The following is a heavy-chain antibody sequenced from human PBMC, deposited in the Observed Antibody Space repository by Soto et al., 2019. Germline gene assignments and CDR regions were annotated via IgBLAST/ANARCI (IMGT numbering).Heavy chain of an antibody. CDR2: ISGGGGST. CDR1: GFTFSSYA. J-gene: IGHJ4*02. CDR3: AKDADYDYVWGSYRYPLFFDY. Sequence: GALRLSCAASGFTFSSYAMSWVRQAPGKGLKWVSAISGGGGSTYYADSVKGRFTISRDNSKNTLYLQMNSLRAEDTAVYYCAKDADYDYVWGSYRYPLFFDYWGQGTLVTVSS. V-gene: IGHV3-23*01. D-gene: IGHD3-16*02.